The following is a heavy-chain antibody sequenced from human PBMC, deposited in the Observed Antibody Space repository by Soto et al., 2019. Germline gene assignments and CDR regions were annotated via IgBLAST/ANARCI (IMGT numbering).Heavy chain of an antibody. CDR2: MYYSGST. V-gene: IGHV4-59*01. CDR3: ARGQIKYYVDY. J-gene: IGHJ4*02. CDR1: GGSISSYY. Sequence: QVQLQESGPGLVKPSETLSLTCTVSGGSISSYYWCWIRQPPGKGLEWIGYMYYSGSTNYNPSLNSRVTITVDTAKNQFSLKLSAVTAADTAVYYCARGQIKYYVDYWGQGSLVTVSS.